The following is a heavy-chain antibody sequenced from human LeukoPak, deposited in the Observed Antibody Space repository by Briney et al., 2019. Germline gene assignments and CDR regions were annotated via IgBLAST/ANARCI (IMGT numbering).Heavy chain of an antibody. CDR2: ISGSGDST. J-gene: IGHJ5*02. D-gene: IGHD2-2*01. CDR1: GFTFSSYA. V-gene: IGHV3-23*01. CDR3: ARDGNYCSSTSCYGSFDP. Sequence: GGSLRLSCAASGFTFSSYAMSWVRQAPGKGLEWVSAISGSGDSTYYADSVKGRFTISRDNSKNTLYLQMNSLRAEGTAVYYCARDGNYCSSTSCYGSFDPWGQGTLVTVSS.